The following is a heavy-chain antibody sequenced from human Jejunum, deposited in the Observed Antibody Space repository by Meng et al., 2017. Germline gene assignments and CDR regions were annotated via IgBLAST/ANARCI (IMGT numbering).Heavy chain of an antibody. CDR1: GFTFSNHA. Sequence: GGSLRLSCAASGFTFSNHAMHWVRQAPGKGLEWVAVVSYSGETLDYADSVKGRFTISRDNSKNTLYLQMDSLRAEDTAVYYCAKDTRKNYYDSSGYSIDSWGQGTLVTVSS. CDR2: VSYSGETL. CDR3: AKDTRKNYYDSSGYSIDS. D-gene: IGHD3-22*01. V-gene: IGHV3-30*04. J-gene: IGHJ4*02.